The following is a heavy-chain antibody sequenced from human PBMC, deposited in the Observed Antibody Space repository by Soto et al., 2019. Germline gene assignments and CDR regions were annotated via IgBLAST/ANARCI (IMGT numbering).Heavy chain of an antibody. D-gene: IGHD2-15*01. V-gene: IGHV4-59*01. J-gene: IGHJ5*02. Sequence: PSETLSLTCTVSGGSISSYYWSWIRQPPGKGLEWIGYIYYSGSTNYNPSLKSRVTISVDTSKNQFSLKLSSVTAADTAVYYCARGVRYCSGGSCNNWFDPWGQGTLVTGSS. CDR2: IYYSGST. CDR1: GGSISSYY. CDR3: ARGVRYCSGGSCNNWFDP.